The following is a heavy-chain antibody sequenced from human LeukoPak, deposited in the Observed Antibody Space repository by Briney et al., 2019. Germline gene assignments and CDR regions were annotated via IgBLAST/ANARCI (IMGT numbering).Heavy chain of an antibody. CDR1: GPSFSNYA. CDR3: VRDNYSYRLDV. J-gene: IGHJ4*02. CDR2: IGGTGGNI. D-gene: IGHD2-21*01. Sequence: GGSLRLSCAASGPSFSNYAMYWVRQAPGKGLEWVSAIGGTGGNIFYTDSVKGRFTISRDNSKNTLYLHMNSLRAEDTAIYYCVRDNYSYRLDVWGQGTLVTVSS. V-gene: IGHV3-23*01.